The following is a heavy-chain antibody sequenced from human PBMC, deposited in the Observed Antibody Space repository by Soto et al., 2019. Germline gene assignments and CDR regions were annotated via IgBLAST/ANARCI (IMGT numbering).Heavy chain of an antibody. D-gene: IGHD5-18*01. CDR2: IYWDDDK. CDR1: GFSLTTSGVG. J-gene: IGHJ4*02. V-gene: IGHV2-5*02. Sequence: QITLKESGPTRVKPTQTLALTCTFSGFSLTTSGVGVGWIRKTPGKALEWLAVIYWDDDKRYNPSLKNRLTITKDTSKNQVVLIMADMDPVDTATYCARRGYMYGNWDHGYFDYWGQGTLVTVSS. CDR3: ARRGYMYGNWDHGYFDY.